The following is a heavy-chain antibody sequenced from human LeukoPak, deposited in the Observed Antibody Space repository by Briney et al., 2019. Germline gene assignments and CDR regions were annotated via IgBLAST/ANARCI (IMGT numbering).Heavy chain of an antibody. Sequence: GGSVNVSCTASGYTFTNYYMHWVRQAPGQGLEWVGIINPSGGSTSYAQKFQGRVTMTRDTSTSTVYMELSSLRSEDTAVYYYAREIGMGAFDYYYYGMDVWGQGTTVTVSS. CDR3: AREIGMGAFDYYYYGMDV. J-gene: IGHJ6*02. CDR2: INPSGGST. D-gene: IGHD3-16*01. V-gene: IGHV1-46*01. CDR1: GYTFTNYY.